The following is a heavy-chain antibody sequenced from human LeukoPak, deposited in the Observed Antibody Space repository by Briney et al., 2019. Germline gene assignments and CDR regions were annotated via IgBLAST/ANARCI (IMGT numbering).Heavy chain of an antibody. V-gene: IGHV3-73*01. J-gene: IGHJ4*02. CDR1: GFTFSGSA. D-gene: IGHD6-19*01. CDR3: TGSSGWSY. CDR2: IRSKANSYAT. Sequence: GGSLKLSCAAPGFTFSGSAMHWVRQASGKGLERVGRIRSKANSYATAYASSVKGRFTISRDDSKNTAYLQMNSLKTEDPAVYYCTGSSGWSYWGQGTLVTVSS.